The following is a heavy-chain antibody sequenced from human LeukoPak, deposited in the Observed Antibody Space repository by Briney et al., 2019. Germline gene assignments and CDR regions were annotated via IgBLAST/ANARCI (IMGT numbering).Heavy chain of an antibody. CDR2: IYYSGST. Sequence: PSQTLSLTCTVSGGSISSGDYYWSWIRQPPGKGLEWIGYIYYSGSTYYNPSLKSRVTISVDTSKNQFSLKLSSVTAADTAVYYCASDSSGYPNWFDPWGQGTLVTVPS. V-gene: IGHV4-30-4*08. CDR3: ASDSSGYPNWFDP. J-gene: IGHJ5*02. CDR1: GGSISSGDYY. D-gene: IGHD3-22*01.